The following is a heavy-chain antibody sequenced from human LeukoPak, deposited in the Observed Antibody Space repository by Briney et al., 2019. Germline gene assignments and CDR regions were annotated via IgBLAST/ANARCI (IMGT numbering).Heavy chain of an antibody. CDR1: GGSISSYY. CDR2: IYYSGST. Sequence: SETLSLTCTVSGGSISSYYWIWIRQPPGKGLEWIGNIYYSGSTNYNPSLKSRVTISIDTSKSQLSLKLSSVTAADTAVYYCARGGNYCSGGSCYLTDYWGQGTLVTVSS. V-gene: IGHV4-59*01. CDR3: ARGGNYCSGGSCYLTDY. J-gene: IGHJ4*02. D-gene: IGHD2-15*01.